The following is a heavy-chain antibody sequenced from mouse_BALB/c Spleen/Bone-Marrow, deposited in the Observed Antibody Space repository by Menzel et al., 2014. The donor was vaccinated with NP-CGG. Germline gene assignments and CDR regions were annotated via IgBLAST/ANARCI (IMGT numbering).Heavy chain of an antibody. CDR1: GHAFSSYW. V-gene: IGHV1-80*01. CDR2: IYPGDDDT. J-gene: IGHJ1*01. D-gene: IGHD2-3*01. Sequence: VQLQQSGAELVRPGSSVKISCKASGHAFSSYWMNWVKQRPGQGLEWIGQIYPGDDDTNFNGKFKGKATLTADKSSSTVYMQLSSLTSEDSSVYFCAKGKDGGSPYFDVWGAGTTVTVSS. CDR3: AKGKDGGSPYFDV.